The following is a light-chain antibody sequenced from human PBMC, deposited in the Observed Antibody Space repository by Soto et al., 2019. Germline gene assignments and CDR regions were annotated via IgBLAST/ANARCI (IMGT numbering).Light chain of an antibody. V-gene: IGKV1-5*01. Sequence: DIQMTQSPSTLSASVGDRVTITCRASQSISSWLAWYQQKPGKAPKLLIYDASSLESGVPSRFSGSGSGTEFTHTISSLQPDDFATYYCKQYNSYSRTFGQGTKVEIK. CDR1: QSISSW. CDR2: DAS. J-gene: IGKJ1*01. CDR3: KQYNSYSRT.